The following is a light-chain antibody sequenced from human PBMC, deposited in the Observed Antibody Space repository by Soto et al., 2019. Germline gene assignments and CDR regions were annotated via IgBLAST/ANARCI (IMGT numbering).Light chain of an antibody. CDR1: SSDVGAYKY. CDR3: SSYVGSNNYV. Sequence: QSVRTQPPSASGSPGQSVTISCTGTSSDVGAYKYVSWFQQHPGKAPKLIIYEVTERPSGVPDRFSGSKSGNTASLTVSGLQADDEADYYCSSYVGSNNYVFGTGTKVTVL. J-gene: IGLJ1*01. CDR2: EVT. V-gene: IGLV2-8*01.